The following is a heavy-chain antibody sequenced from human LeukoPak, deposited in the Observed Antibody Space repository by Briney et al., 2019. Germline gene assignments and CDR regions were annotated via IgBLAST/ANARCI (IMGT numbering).Heavy chain of an antibody. D-gene: IGHD1-14*01. J-gene: IGHJ5*02. CDR3: ARVQYLTKPNPHKNNNHSKNRNSPSYNWFDP. CDR1: GYTFTSYD. Sequence: ASVKVSCKASGYTFTSYDINWVRQATGQGLEGMGWMNPNSGNTGYAQKFQGRVTITTDESTSTDYMELSSLRSEDTAVYYCARVQYLTKPNPHKNNNHSKNRNSPSYNWFDPWNQGTLVTVSS. CDR2: MNPNSGNT. V-gene: IGHV1-8*01.